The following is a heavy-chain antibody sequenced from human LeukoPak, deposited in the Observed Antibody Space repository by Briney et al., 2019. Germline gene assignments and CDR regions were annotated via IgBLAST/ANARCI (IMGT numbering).Heavy chain of an antibody. CDR1: GLTFTNAW. Sequence: GGSLRLSCAASGLTFTNAWMSWVRRAPGKGLEWVGRINSQTAGGTTDYAAPVKGRFTMSRDDSKNTVYLQMNSLKTEDTAVYYCTTPYGSGSYLNAFEIWGQGTMVTVSS. J-gene: IGHJ3*02. CDR3: TTPYGSGSYLNAFEI. CDR2: INSQTAGGTT. V-gene: IGHV3-15*01. D-gene: IGHD3-10*01.